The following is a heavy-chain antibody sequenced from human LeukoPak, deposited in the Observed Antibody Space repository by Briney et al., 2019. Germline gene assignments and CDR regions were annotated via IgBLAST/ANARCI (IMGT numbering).Heavy chain of an antibody. V-gene: IGHV3-74*01. J-gene: IGHJ4*02. CDR2: INRDDTDT. CDR3: TRDAGHCHSSGCWKPSHY. CDR1: GFNFRSYW. D-gene: IGHD3-22*01. Sequence: GGSLRLSCAASGFNFRSYWMQWVRQVPGKGPVWVARINRDDTDTYAESVKGRFTISRDNANNMFYLQMNSLKADDTAVYYCTRDAGHCHSSGCWKPSHYWGQGALVTVSS.